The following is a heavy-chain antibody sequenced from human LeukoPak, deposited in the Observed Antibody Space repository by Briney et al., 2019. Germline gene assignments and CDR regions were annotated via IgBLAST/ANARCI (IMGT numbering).Heavy chain of an antibody. D-gene: IGHD3-22*01. CDR2: ISSSGSTI. CDR1: GFTFSSYE. CDR3: ARERYYDSSGYYDAFDI. J-gene: IGHJ3*02. V-gene: IGHV3-48*03. Sequence: PGGSLRLSCAASGFTFSSYEMNWVRQAPGKGLEWVSYISSSGSTIYYADSVKGGFTISRDNAKNSLYLQMISLRAEDTAVYYCARERYYDSSGYYDAFDIWGQGTMVTVSS.